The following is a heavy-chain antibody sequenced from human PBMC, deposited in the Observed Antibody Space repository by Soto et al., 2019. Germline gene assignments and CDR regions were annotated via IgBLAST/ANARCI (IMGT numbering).Heavy chain of an antibody. J-gene: IGHJ6*02. CDR3: ARDSGYHGYYYYGMDV. CDR2: ITHSGGNT. D-gene: IGHD5-12*01. CDR1: GFTFSSYG. Sequence: GGSLRLSCAASGFTFSSYGMNWVRQAPGKGLEWVSSITHSGGNTYYADSVEGRFTISRDNSKDTLYLQMNSLRAEDTAVYYCARDSGYHGYYYYGMDVWGQGTTVTVSS. V-gene: IGHV3-23*01.